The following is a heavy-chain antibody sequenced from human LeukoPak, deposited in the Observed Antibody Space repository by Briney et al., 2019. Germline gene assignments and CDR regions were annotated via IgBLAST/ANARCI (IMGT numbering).Heavy chain of an antibody. Sequence: GGSLRLSCAAPGFTFSTYWMSWIRQAPGKGLEWVANINQDGSGKYYVDSVKGRFTISRDNAKNSQSLQMNSLRAEDTAVYYCANIRCSGGSCYYFDNWGQGTLVTVSS. CDR2: INQDGSGK. D-gene: IGHD2-15*01. J-gene: IGHJ4*02. V-gene: IGHV3-7*03. CDR3: ANIRCSGGSCYYFDN. CDR1: GFTFSTYW.